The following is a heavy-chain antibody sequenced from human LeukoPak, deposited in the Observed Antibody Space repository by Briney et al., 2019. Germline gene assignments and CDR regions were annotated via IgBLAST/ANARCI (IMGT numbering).Heavy chain of an antibody. CDR3: ARSEAGELLVDY. J-gene: IGHJ4*02. CDR2: INPNSGGT. V-gene: IGHV1-2*02. D-gene: IGHD3-10*01. CDR1: GYTFTGYY. Sequence: ASVKVSCKASGYTFTGYYMHWVRQAPGQGLESLGWINPNSGGTNYAQKFQGRVTMTRDTSISTAYMELSRLRCDDTAVYYCARSEAGELLVDYWGQGTLVTASS.